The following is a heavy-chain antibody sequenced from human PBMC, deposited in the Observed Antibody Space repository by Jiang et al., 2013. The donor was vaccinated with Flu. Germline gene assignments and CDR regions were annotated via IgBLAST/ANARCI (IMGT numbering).Heavy chain of an antibody. CDR2: VSGSGDVS. V-gene: IGHV3-23*01. CDR1: GITFSTYA. Sequence: EVRRVGGRGGGRGTAWGVPSRLSCAASGITFSTYALNWVRQAPGKGLEWVSVVSGSGDVSYYADSMKGRFTISRDNSKNMLYLQMDSLRAEDTAVYYCATRLQLWVYYFDYWGQGTLVTVSS. CDR3: ATRLQLWVYYFDY. D-gene: IGHD5-18*01. J-gene: IGHJ4*02.